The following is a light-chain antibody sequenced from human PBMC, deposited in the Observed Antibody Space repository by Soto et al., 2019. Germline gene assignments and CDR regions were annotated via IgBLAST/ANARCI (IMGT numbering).Light chain of an antibody. V-gene: IGKV3-11*01. Sequence: IVLKQSRGTLSLSPGERATLSCRASQSVSSYLAWYQQKPGQAPRLLIYDASNRATGIPARFSGSGSGTEFTLTISSLQPDDFATYYCQQYNSYWTFGQGTKVDIK. CDR3: QQYNSYWT. J-gene: IGKJ1*01. CDR2: DAS. CDR1: QSVSSY.